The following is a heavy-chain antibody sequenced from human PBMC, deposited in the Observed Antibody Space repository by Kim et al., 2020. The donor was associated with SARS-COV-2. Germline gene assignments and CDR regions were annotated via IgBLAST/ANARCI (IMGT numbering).Heavy chain of an antibody. D-gene: IGHD6-19*01. CDR2: ISAYNGNT. V-gene: IGHV1-18*01. J-gene: IGHJ3*02. Sequence: ASVKVSCKASGYTFTSYGISWVRQAPGQGLEWMGWISAYNGNTNYAQKLQGRVTMTTDTSTSTAYMELRSLRSDDTAVYYCARDARPGIAVAVPDAFDIWGQGTMVTVSS. CDR3: ARDARPGIAVAVPDAFDI. CDR1: GYTFTSYG.